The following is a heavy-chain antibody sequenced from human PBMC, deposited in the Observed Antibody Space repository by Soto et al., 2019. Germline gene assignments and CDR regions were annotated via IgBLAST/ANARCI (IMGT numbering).Heavy chain of an antibody. CDR1: GFTFSSYA. Sequence: GSLRLSCAASGFTFSSYAMSWVRQAPGKGLEWVSAISGSGGSTYYADSVKGRFTISRDNSKNTLYLQMNSLRAEDTAVYYCAKTGRPYDYVWGSYRYDYWGQGTLVTVSS. V-gene: IGHV3-23*01. D-gene: IGHD3-16*02. CDR3: AKTGRPYDYVWGSYRYDY. CDR2: ISGSGGST. J-gene: IGHJ4*02.